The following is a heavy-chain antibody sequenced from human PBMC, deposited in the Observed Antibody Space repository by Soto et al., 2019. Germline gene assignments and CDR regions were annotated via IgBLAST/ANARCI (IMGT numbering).Heavy chain of an antibody. CDR2: ISYDGSNK. CDR3: AREGGYSYGRFDY. J-gene: IGHJ4*02. V-gene: IGHV3-30-3*01. D-gene: IGHD5-18*01. CDR1: VFTFSSYA. Sequence: GGSLRLSCAASVFTFSSYARHGVRQAPGKGLEWVAFISYDGSNKYYADSVKGRFTISRDNSKNTLYLQMNSLRAEDTAVYYCAREGGYSYGRFDYWGQGTLVTVS.